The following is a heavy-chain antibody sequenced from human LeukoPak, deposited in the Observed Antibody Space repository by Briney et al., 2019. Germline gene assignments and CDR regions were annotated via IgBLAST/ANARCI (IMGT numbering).Heavy chain of an antibody. CDR2: ISYDGSNK. Sequence: PGGSLRLSSAASGFTFSSYGMHWVRQAPGKGLEWVAVISYDGSNKYYADSVKGRFTISRDNSKNTLYLQMNSLRAEDTAVYYCAKRGNSPFDYWGQGTLVTVSS. CDR3: AKRGNSPFDY. D-gene: IGHD4-23*01. CDR1: GFTFSSYG. J-gene: IGHJ4*02. V-gene: IGHV3-30*18.